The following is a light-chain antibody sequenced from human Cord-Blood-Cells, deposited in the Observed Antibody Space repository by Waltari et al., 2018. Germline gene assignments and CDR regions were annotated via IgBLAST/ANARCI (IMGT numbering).Light chain of an antibody. CDR1: QSVSSSY. V-gene: IGKV3-20*01. Sequence: EIVLTQSPGTLSLSPGERATLSCRARQSVSSSYLAWYKQTPGQAPRLLIYGASRRATGIPDRFSGSGSGTDFTLTISRLGPEEFAVYYCQQYGSSPYSFGQGTKLEIK. CDR2: GAS. J-gene: IGKJ2*03. CDR3: QQYGSSPYS.